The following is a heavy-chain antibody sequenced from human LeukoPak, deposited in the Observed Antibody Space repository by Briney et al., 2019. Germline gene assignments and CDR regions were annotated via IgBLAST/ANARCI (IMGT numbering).Heavy chain of an antibody. J-gene: IGHJ4*02. D-gene: IGHD5-24*01. V-gene: IGHV3-23*01. Sequence: GGSLRPSCAASGFTFSSYGMSWVRQAPGKGLEWVSAISASGGTTYYPDSMKGRFTISRDNSKNTLYLQMNSLRAEDTAVYYCAKVVREMATWGQGTLVTVSS. CDR3: AKVVREMAT. CDR1: GFTFSSYG. CDR2: ISASGGTT.